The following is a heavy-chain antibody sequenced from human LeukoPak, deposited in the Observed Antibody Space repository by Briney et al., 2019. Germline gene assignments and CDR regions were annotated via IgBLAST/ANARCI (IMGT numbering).Heavy chain of an antibody. J-gene: IGHJ4*02. CDR1: GFTFSSYG. CDR2: IRYDGSNK. V-gene: IGHV3-30*02. D-gene: IGHD5-18*01. Sequence: GGSLRLSCAASGFTFSSYGMHWVRQAPGKGLEWVAFIRYDGSNKYYADSVKGRFTISRDNSKNTLYLQMNSLSAEDTAVYYCAKVRPAMVPTDVDYWGQGTLVTVSS. CDR3: AKVRPAMVPTDVDY.